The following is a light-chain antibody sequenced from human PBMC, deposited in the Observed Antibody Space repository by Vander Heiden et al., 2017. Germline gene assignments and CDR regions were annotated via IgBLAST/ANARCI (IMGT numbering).Light chain of an antibody. V-gene: IGKV1-39*01. Sequence: DIQMTQSPSSLSASVGDRVTITCRASQNISNYLNWYQQEAGRAPKLLIYATSNLISGVPSRFSGRGSGTDFTLTISCLQPEDFASYYCQQSYSTPRTFGQGTKVDIK. CDR2: ATS. CDR3: QQSYSTPRT. CDR1: QNISNY. J-gene: IGKJ1*01.